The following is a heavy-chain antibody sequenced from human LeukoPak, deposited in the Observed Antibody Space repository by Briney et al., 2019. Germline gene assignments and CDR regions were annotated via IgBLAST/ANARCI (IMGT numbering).Heavy chain of an antibody. CDR3: ARRRDDSSGYYWYFDY. D-gene: IGHD3-22*01. CDR1: GGSISSSTHY. V-gene: IGHV4-39*01. J-gene: IGHJ4*02. CDR2: IYYSGST. Sequence: SETLSLTCTVSGGSISSSTHYWGWIRQPPGKGLEWIGSIYYSGSTYYNPSLKSRVTISVDTSKNQFSLKLSSVTAAHTAVYYCARRRDDSSGYYWYFDYWGQGTLVTVSS.